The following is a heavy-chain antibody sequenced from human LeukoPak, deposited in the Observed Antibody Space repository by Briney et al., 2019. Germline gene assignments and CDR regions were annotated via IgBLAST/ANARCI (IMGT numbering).Heavy chain of an antibody. CDR2: IYSGGNT. CDR3: AKVGFNGMDV. Sequence: GGSLRLSCAASGFIVSSYYMSWVRQAPGKGLEWVSVIYSGGNTYYADSVKGRFTISRDNSKNTLYLQMNSLRAEDTALYYCAKVGFNGMDVWGHGTTVTVSS. J-gene: IGHJ6*02. CDR1: GFIVSSYY. V-gene: IGHV3-53*05.